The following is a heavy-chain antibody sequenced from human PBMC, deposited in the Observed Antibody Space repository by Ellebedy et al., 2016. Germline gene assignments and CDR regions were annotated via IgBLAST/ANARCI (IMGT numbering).Heavy chain of an antibody. Sequence: GGSLRLSXAASGFSFDDYGMTWVRQVPGKGLEWVSGIDLDGGRTGYADSVKGRFTISRDNIKNSLYLEMNALRAEDTAVYHCARARDSSSWYLCALDTWGPGTRVTVSS. J-gene: IGHJ3*02. CDR1: GFSFDDYG. CDR3: ARARDSSSWYLCALDT. V-gene: IGHV3-20*01. D-gene: IGHD6-19*01. CDR2: IDLDGGRT.